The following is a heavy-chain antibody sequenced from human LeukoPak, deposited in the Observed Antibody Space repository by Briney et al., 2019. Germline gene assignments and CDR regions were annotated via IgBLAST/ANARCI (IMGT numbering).Heavy chain of an antibody. Sequence: GGSLRLSCAASGFTFSTYNMIWVRQAPGKGLEWVSSISTGSYYISYADSVRGRFTISGDDAKNSLYLHLNSLRADDTAVYYCATGAGLYDFWGPGTLVTVSS. D-gene: IGHD2-15*01. CDR2: ISTGSYYI. CDR3: ATGAGLYDF. J-gene: IGHJ4*02. CDR1: GFTFSTYN. V-gene: IGHV3-21*01.